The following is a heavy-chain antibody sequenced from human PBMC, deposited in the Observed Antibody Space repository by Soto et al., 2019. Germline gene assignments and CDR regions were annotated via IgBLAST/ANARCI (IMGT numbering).Heavy chain of an antibody. CDR2: IYWNDEQ. V-gene: IGHV2-5*01. J-gene: IGHJ6*02. CDR3: AHRLPGPSGYDV. Sequence: QITLKESGPTLVKPTQTLTLTCTFSGFSLTSGVVGVGWIRQPPGEALEWLALIYWNDEQYYNPSLRNRLIITRDTPKNQVVLTMTNMDPVDTATYYCAHRLPGPSGYDVWGQGTTVTVSS. CDR1: GFSLTSGVVG. D-gene: IGHD6-13*01.